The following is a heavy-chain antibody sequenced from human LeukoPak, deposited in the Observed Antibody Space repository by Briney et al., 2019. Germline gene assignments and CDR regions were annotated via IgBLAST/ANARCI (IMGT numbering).Heavy chain of an antibody. CDR2: IKQDGSDK. CDR3: ARGSEGGYTYGVDY. Sequence: GGSPRLSCAASGFTFSSYWMSWVRQAPGKGLEWVANIKQDGSDKYYVDSVKGRFTISRDNSKNSLYLQMNSLRAEDTAVYYCARGSEGGYTYGVDYWGQGTLATVSS. D-gene: IGHD5-18*01. CDR1: GFTFSSYW. V-gene: IGHV3-7*01. J-gene: IGHJ4*02.